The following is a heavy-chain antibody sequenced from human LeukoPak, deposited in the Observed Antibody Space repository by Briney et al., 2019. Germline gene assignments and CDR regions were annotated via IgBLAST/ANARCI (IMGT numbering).Heavy chain of an antibody. Sequence: GGSLRLSCAASGFTFSSYAMSWVRQAPGKGLDWFSAISGSGGSTYYADSVKGRFTISRDTSKNTLYLQMNGLTAEDPAVYYCAKDSLQWLDNPPLAFDIWGQGTMVPVSS. CDR2: ISGSGGST. CDR1: GFTFSSYA. D-gene: IGHD6-19*01. CDR3: AKDSLQWLDNPPLAFDI. J-gene: IGHJ3*02. V-gene: IGHV3-23*01.